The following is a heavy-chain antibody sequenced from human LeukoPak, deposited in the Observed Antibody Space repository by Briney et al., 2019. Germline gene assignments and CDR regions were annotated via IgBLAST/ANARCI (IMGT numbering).Heavy chain of an antibody. D-gene: IGHD3-22*01. CDR1: GGSFSGYY. V-gene: IGHV4-34*01. Sequence: SETLSLTCAVYGGSFSGYYSSWIRHPPRKGLEWIGEINHSGSTNYNPSLKSRVTISVDTSKNQFSLKLSSVTAADTAVYYCARIITTYYYYGMDVWGQGTTVTVSS. CDR3: ARIITTYYYYGMDV. CDR2: INHSGST. J-gene: IGHJ6*02.